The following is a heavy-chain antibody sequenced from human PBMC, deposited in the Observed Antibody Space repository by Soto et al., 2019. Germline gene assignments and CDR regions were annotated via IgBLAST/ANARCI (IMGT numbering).Heavy chain of an antibody. V-gene: IGHV1-3*01. CDR2: INAGNGNT. J-gene: IGHJ6*03. Sequence: ASVKVSCKASGYTFTSYAMHWVRQAPGQRLEWMGWINAGNGNTKYSQKFQGRVTITRDTSASTAYMELSSLRSEDTAVYYCASGYTIFGVLTGWAMDVWGAGTTVRVS. CDR1: GYTFTSYA. D-gene: IGHD3-3*01. CDR3: ASGYTIFGVLTGWAMDV.